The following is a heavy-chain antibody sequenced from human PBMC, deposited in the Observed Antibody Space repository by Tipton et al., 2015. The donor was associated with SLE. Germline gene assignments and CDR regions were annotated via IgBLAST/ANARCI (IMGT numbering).Heavy chain of an antibody. Sequence: TLSLTCAVYGGSFSVHYWSWSWIRQPPRKGLEWIGEINHSGSTNYNPSLKSRVTISVETSKNQFSLKLSSVTAADTAVYCCARSLPGYDWGLDYWGQGTLVTVSS. V-gene: IGHV4-34*01. J-gene: IGHJ4*02. D-gene: IGHD5-12*01. CDR1: GGSFSVHY. CDR3: ARSLPGYDWGLDY. CDR2: INHSGST.